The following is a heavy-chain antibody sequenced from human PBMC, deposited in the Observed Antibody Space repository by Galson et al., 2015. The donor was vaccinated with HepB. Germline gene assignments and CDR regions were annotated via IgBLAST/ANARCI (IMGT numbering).Heavy chain of an antibody. CDR3: ARERPDYYGSGREAFDI. Sequence: SCKASGSTFTSYAMNWVRQAPGQGLEWMGWINTNTGNPTYAQGFTGRFVFSLDTSVSTAYLQISSLEAEDTAVYYCARERPDYYGSGREAFDIWGQGTKVTVSS. V-gene: IGHV7-4-1*02. CDR2: INTNTGNP. J-gene: IGHJ3*02. CDR1: GSTFTSYA. D-gene: IGHD3-10*01.